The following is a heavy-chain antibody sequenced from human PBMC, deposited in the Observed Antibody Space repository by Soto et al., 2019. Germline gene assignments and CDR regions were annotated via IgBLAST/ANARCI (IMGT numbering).Heavy chain of an antibody. D-gene: IGHD4-4*01. V-gene: IGHV6-1*01. Sequence: PSQTLSLTCAISGDSVSSNSAAWNWIRQSPSRGLEWLGRTYYRSKWYNEYALSVKSRITINPDTSKNQFSLKLSSVTAADTAVYYCARVAPAYSNYEVGYFDYWGQGTLVTVSS. CDR2: TYYRSKWYN. J-gene: IGHJ4*02. CDR1: GDSVSSNSAA. CDR3: ARVAPAYSNYEVGYFDY.